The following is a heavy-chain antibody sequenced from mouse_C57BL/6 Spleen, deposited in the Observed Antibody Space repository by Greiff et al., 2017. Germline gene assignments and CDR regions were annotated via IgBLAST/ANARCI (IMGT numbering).Heavy chain of an antibody. Sequence: QVQLQQSGPELVKPGASVKLSCKASGYTFTSYDINWVKQRPGQGLEWIGWIYPRDGSTKYNEKFKGKATVTVDTSSSTAYMELHSLTSEDSAVCFCARRDIGYAMDYWGQGTSVTVSS. V-gene: IGHV1-85*01. CDR1: GYTFTSYD. CDR2: IYPRDGST. CDR3: ARRDIGYAMDY. J-gene: IGHJ4*01.